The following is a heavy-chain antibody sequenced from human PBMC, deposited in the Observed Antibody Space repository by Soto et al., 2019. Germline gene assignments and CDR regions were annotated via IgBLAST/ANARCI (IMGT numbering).Heavy chain of an antibody. CDR1: GFTFTSSA. CDR2: IVVGSGNT. V-gene: IGHV1-58*02. D-gene: IGHD2-2*01. Sequence: ASVKVSCKASGFTFTSSAMQWVRQARGQRLEWKGWIVVGSGNTNYAQKFQERVTITRDMSTSTAYMELSSLRSEDTAVYYCAADPPRYCSSTSCYSTSGAFDIWGQGTMVTVSS. J-gene: IGHJ3*02. CDR3: AADPPRYCSSTSCYSTSGAFDI.